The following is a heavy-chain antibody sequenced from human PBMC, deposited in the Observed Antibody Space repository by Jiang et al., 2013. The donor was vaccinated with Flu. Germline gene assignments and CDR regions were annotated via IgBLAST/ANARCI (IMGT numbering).Heavy chain of an antibody. D-gene: IGHD3-9*01. CDR2: ISSSSGII. V-gene: IGHV3-48*01. CDR3: ARDSCILTGYCHFDY. Sequence: QLLESGGGLVQPGGSLRLSCAASGFTFSGYSMNWVRQAPGKGLEWVSYISSSSGIIHYADSVKGRFTISRDNAKNSLYLQMNSLRAEDTAVYYCARDSCILTGYCHFDYWGQGTLVTVSS. J-gene: IGHJ4*02. CDR1: GFTFSGYS.